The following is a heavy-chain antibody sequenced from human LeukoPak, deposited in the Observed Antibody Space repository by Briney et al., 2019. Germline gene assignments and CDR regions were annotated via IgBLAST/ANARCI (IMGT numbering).Heavy chain of an antibody. CDR3: ARMFGGNYYGYYFDN. CDR1: GFIVNNYY. Sequence: RGGSLRLSCSASGFIVNNYYMTWVRQAPGKGLECVSILYSGGITYYADSVKGRFTISADNSKNTVNLQMNSLRVEDTAIYYCARMFGGNYYGYYFDNWGQGSMLTVSS. V-gene: IGHV3-53*01. CDR2: LYSGGIT. D-gene: IGHD5-12*01. J-gene: IGHJ4*02.